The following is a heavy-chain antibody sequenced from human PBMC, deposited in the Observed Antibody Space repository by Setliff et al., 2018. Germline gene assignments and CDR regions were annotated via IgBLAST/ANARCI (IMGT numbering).Heavy chain of an antibody. D-gene: IGHD1-20*01. J-gene: IGHJ4*02. CDR1: GYNFPGYY. Sequence: ASVKVSCKASGYNFPGYYLHWVRQAPGQGLEWMGWISPHTGNTQYAQNFQGRVTMTRDTSISTAYMELGSLRSNDTAFYYCARRAFIETITGYCFDLWGQGTQVTVSS. V-gene: IGHV1-2*02. CDR2: ISPHTGNT. CDR3: ARRAFIETITGYCFDL.